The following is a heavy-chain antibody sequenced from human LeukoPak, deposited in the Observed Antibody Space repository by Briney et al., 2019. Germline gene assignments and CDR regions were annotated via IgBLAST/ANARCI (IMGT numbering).Heavy chain of an antibody. Sequence: SLRLSCAASGFTFEDDAMHWVRQAPGKGLERVSGISWNSGSIGYADSVKGRFTISRDNAKNSLYLQKNSLRAEDMALYYCAKAQGGSGWYGPNWYFDLWGRGTLVTVSS. CDR1: GFTFEDDA. CDR2: ISWNSGSI. V-gene: IGHV3-9*03. CDR3: AKAQGGSGWYGPNWYFDL. J-gene: IGHJ2*01. D-gene: IGHD6-19*01.